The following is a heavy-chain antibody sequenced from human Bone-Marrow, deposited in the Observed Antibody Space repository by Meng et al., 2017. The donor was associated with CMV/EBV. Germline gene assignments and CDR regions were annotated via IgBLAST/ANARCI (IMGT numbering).Heavy chain of an antibody. Sequence: AASGFTFSSFAMRWVRQAPGKGLEWVAVISYGGSTKYYADSVKGRFTISRDNSKNTLYLQMNNLRAEDTAVYYCARDGGWELLVFDYWGQGPLVTVSS. CDR1: GFTFSSFA. D-gene: IGHD1-26*01. V-gene: IGHV3-30-3*01. J-gene: IGHJ4*02. CDR3: ARDGGWELLVFDY. CDR2: ISYGGSTK.